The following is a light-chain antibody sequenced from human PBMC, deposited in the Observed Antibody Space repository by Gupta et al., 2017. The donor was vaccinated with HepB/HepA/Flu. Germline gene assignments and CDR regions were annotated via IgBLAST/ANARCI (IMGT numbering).Light chain of an antibody. J-gene: IGKJ5*01. CDR1: QSLLHSNGYNY. V-gene: IGKV2-28*01. Sequence: EIALAQSSLPLLVTPGEPASISGRSSQSLLHSNGYNYLDWYLQKPGQSPQPLIYLGSNRASGVPDRFSGSGSGTDFTLKISRVEAEDVGVYYCMQALQTPPAFGQGTRLEIK. CDR3: MQALQTPPA. CDR2: LGS.